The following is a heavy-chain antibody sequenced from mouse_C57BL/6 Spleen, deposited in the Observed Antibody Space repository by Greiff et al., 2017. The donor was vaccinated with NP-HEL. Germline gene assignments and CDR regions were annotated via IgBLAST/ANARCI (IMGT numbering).Heavy chain of an antibody. CDR2: IYPGSGNT. D-gene: IGHD2-4*01. CDR3: AIYDYDGNYYAMDY. CDR1: GYTFTDYY. V-gene: IGHV1-76*01. J-gene: IGHJ4*01. Sequence: QVQLKQSGAELVRPGASVKLSCKASGYTFTDYYINWVKQRPGQGLEWIARIYPGSGNTYYNEKFKGKATLTAEKSSSTAYMQLSSLTSEDSAVYFCAIYDYDGNYYAMDYWGQGTSVTVSS.